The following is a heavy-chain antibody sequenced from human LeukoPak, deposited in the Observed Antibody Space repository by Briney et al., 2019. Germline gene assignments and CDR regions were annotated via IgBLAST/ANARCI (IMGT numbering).Heavy chain of an antibody. CDR2: IADNT. J-gene: IGHJ4*02. CDR3: ARVRNSGSGTSTLDY. V-gene: IGHV1-18*01. Sequence: ASVKVSCKASGYSFTNNGITWVRQAPGQGLEWMGWIADNTNYAEKFQGRLTLTTDTSTTTVYMELRSLRSDDTAVYYCARVRNSGSGTSTLDYWGQGTLVTVSS. D-gene: IGHD3-10*01. CDR1: GYSFTNNG.